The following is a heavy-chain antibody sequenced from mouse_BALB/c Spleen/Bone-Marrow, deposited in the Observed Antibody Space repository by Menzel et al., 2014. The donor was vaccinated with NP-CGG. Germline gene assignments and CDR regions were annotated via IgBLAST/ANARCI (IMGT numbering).Heavy chain of an antibody. V-gene: IGHV1S56*01. D-gene: IGHD3-2*01. CDR3: ACSGDRSGYGFAY. J-gene: IGHJ3*01. Sequence: VQLQQSGPELVKPGALVKISCKASGYTFTSYDINWVKQRPGQGLEWIGWIYPGDGSSKYNEKFKGKATLTADKSSXTAYMQLSSLTSENSAVYFCACSGDRSGYGFAYWGQGTLVTVSA. CDR2: IYPGDGSS. CDR1: GYTFTSYD.